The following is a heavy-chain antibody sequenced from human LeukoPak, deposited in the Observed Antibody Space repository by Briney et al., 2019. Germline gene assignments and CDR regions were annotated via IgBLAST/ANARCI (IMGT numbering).Heavy chain of an antibody. CDR3: ASSKDHYCHY. CDR1: GFTFSSYG. V-gene: IGHV3-7*05. CDR2: IHEDAGEK. Sequence: GGSLRLSCAASGFTFSSYGVNWARQTPGKGLQWVASIHEDAGEKQYVESVRGRFTISRDNAKNSLYLQMNSLRAEDTAVYYCASSKDHYCHYWGQGTLVTVSS. J-gene: IGHJ4*02.